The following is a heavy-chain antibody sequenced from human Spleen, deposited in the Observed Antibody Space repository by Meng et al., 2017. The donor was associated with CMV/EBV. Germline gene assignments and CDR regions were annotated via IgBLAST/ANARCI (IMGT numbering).Heavy chain of an antibody. D-gene: IGHD3-3*01. V-gene: IGHV1-18*01. CDR1: GYTFTSYG. CDR2: ISAYNGNT. J-gene: IGHJ4*02. CDR3: ARGRDYDFWSGYYSGYYFDY. Sequence: ASVKVSCKASGYTFTSYGISWVRQAPGQGPEWMGWISAYNGNTNYAQKLQGRVTMTTDTSTSTAYMELRSLRSDDTAVYYCARGRDYDFWSGYYSGYYFDYWGQGTLVTVSS.